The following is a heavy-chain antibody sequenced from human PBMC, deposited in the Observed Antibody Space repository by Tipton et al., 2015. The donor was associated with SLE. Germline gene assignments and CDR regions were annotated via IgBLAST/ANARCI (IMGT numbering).Heavy chain of an antibody. CDR1: GFTFSSYG. CDR2: IRYDGSNK. D-gene: IGHD2-15*01. V-gene: IGHV3-33*01. Sequence: SLRLSCAASGFTFSSYGMHWVRQAPGKGLEWVAFIRYDGSNKYYADSVKGRFTISRDNAKNSLYLQMNSLRAEDTAVYYCARYGAAATDYWGQGTLVTVSS. J-gene: IGHJ4*02. CDR3: ARYGAAATDY.